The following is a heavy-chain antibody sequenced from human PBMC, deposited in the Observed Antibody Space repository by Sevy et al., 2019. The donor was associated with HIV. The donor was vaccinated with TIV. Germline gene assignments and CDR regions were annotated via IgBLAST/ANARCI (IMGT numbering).Heavy chain of an antibody. D-gene: IGHD3-22*01. J-gene: IGHJ3*02. Sequence: ASVKVSCKASGYTFTGYYMVWVRQAPGQGLEWMGRINPNSGGTNYAQKFQGRVTMTRDTSISTAYMELSSLGSDDTAVYYCAREWGITMTNAFDIWGQGTMVTVS. CDR1: GYTFTGYY. CDR2: INPNSGGT. V-gene: IGHV1-2*06. CDR3: AREWGITMTNAFDI.